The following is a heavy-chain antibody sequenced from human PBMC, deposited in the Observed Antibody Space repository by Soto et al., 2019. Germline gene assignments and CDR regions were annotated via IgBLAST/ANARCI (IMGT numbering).Heavy chain of an antibody. CDR3: ARHVGVSGTRGFDF. CDR1: GASINSNW. J-gene: IGHJ4*02. CDR2: IYNTGRT. D-gene: IGHD6-19*01. Sequence: QVQLQESGPGLVEPSGTLSLTCAVSGASINSNWWSWVRQPPGKGLEWIGEIYNTGRTNYNPSLQSRVAIALDRFNNQFSLSLRSVTAADTAIYYCARHVGVSGTRGFDFWGQGILVPVSS. V-gene: IGHV4-4*02.